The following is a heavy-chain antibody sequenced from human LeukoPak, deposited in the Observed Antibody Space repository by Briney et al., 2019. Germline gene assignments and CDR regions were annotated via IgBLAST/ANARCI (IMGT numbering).Heavy chain of an antibody. D-gene: IGHD6-19*01. CDR3: ARGSSGFYYFDY. Sequence: ASVKVSCKASGYTFTGYYMHWVRQAPGQGLEWMGWINPNSGGTNYAQKFQGRVTMTRDTSISTAYMEPSRLRSDDTAVYYCARGSSGFYYFDYWGQGTLVTVSS. CDR2: INPNSGGT. J-gene: IGHJ4*02. V-gene: IGHV1-2*02. CDR1: GYTFTGYY.